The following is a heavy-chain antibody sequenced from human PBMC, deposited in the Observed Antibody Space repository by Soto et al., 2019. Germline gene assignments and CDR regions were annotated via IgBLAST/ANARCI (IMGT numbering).Heavy chain of an antibody. CDR2: INHSGST. Sequence: SETLSLTCAVYGGSFSGYYWSWIRQPPGKGLEWIGEINHSGSTNYNPSLKSRVTISVDTSKNQFSLKLSYVTAADTAVYYCAGGSGYDAFDIWGQGTMVTVSS. J-gene: IGHJ3*02. V-gene: IGHV4-34*01. D-gene: IGHD3-22*01. CDR3: AGGSGYDAFDI. CDR1: GGSFSGYY.